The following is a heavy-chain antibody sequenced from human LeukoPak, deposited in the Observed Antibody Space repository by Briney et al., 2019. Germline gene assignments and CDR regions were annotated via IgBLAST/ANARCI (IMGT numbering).Heavy chain of an antibody. Sequence: SVKVSCKASGGTFSSYAISWVRQAPGQGLEWMGGIIPIFGTANYAQKFQGRVTITADESTSTAYMELSSLRSEDTAVYYCARTWIQPGTYYYYYYMDVWGKGTTVTVSS. J-gene: IGHJ6*03. D-gene: IGHD5-18*01. CDR3: ARTWIQPGTYYYYYYMDV. CDR1: GGTFSSYA. V-gene: IGHV1-69*13. CDR2: IIPIFGTA.